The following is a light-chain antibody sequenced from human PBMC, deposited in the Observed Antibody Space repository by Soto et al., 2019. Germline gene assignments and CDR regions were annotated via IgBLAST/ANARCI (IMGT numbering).Light chain of an antibody. CDR2: LNNDGSH. J-gene: IGLJ3*02. CDR3: QTWATGIRV. V-gene: IGLV4-69*01. CDR1: GGHSSYA. Sequence: QSVLTQSPSASASLGASVKLTCTLSGGHSSYAIAWHQQQPEKGPRYLMNLNNDGSHTKGDGIPDRFSGSSSGAERYLTISSLKSEDEADYSCQTWATGIRVFGGGTKVTVL.